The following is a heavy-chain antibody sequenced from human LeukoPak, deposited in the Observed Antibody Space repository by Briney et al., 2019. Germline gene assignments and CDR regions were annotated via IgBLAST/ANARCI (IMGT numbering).Heavy chain of an antibody. J-gene: IGHJ3*02. CDR1: GYTFTNYG. V-gene: IGHV1-24*01. CDR3: ATERSGIDAFDI. CDR2: FDPEDGEA. Sequence: ASVKVSCKASGYTFTNYGISWVRQAPGKGLEWMGGFDPEDGEATYAQKFQGRVTLTEDTSTDTGYMELSTLRSEDTAVYYCATERSGIDAFDIWGQGTRVTVSS. D-gene: IGHD3-10*01.